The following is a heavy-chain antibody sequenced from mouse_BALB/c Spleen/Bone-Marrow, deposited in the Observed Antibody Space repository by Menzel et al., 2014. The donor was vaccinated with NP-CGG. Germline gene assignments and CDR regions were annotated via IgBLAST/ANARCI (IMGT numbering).Heavy chain of an antibody. CDR2: IYPGDDDT. CDR1: GYAFSRSW. Sequence: QVQLQQSGAELVRPGSSVKISCKASGYAFSRSWMKWVKQRPGQGLEWIGQIYPGDDDTNYSGKFKGRATLTADKSSGTAYMQLSSLTSEDSAVYFCAGSTPLAYWGQGTLVTVSA. J-gene: IGHJ3*01. D-gene: IGHD1-1*01. V-gene: IGHV1-80*01. CDR3: AGSTPLAY.